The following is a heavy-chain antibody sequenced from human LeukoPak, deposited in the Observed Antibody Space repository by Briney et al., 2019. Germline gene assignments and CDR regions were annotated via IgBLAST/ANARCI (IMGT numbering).Heavy chain of an antibody. CDR2: ITSNGDTT. D-gene: IGHD7-27*01. CDR1: GFTFSSYA. V-gene: IGHV3-64D*06. Sequence: GGSLRPSCSASGFTFSSYAMHWVRQAPGRGVEYVSAITSNGDTTYYADSVKGRFTISRDNSKNTLYLQMTSLRAEDASIYYCLKDRLGAGDYWGQGTLVTVSS. CDR3: LKDRLGAGDY. J-gene: IGHJ4*02.